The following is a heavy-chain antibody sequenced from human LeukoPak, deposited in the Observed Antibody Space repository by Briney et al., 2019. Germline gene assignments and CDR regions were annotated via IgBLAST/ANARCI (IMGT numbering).Heavy chain of an antibody. Sequence: PSETLSPTCTVSGGSISSYYWSWIRQPAGKGLEWIGRIDTSGNTNYKPSLKSRITISVDKSQNQFSLKVNSLTAADTAVYYCATNGYYCMDVWGKGTTVTVSS. J-gene: IGHJ6*03. V-gene: IGHV4-4*07. CDR3: ATNGYYCMDV. D-gene: IGHD2-8*01. CDR1: GGSISSYY. CDR2: IDTSGNT.